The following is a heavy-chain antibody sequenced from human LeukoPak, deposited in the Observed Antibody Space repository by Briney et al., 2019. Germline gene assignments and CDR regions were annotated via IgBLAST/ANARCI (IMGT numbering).Heavy chain of an antibody. V-gene: IGHV4-34*01. CDR2: INHSGST. CDR3: ARMEFGYCGGDCPYYFDY. CDR1: GGSFSGYY. J-gene: IGHJ4*02. D-gene: IGHD2-21*02. Sequence: PSETLSLTCAVYGGSFSGYYWSWIRQPPGKGLEWIGEINHSGSTNYNPSLKSRVTISVDTSKNQFSLKLSSVTAADTAVYYCARMEFGYCGGDCPYYFDYWGQGTLVTVSS.